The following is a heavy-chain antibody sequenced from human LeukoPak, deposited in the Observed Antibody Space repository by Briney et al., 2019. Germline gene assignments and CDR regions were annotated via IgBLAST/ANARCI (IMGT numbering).Heavy chain of an antibody. CDR2: INPNSGST. V-gene: IGHV1-2*02. D-gene: IGHD6-19*01. Sequence: ASVKVSCKASGYTFTGYYMHWVRQAPGQGLEWMGWINPNSGSTNYAQKFQGRVTMTRDTSISTAYMELSRLRSDDTAVYYCASTTTYSSGWYQYYFDYWGQGTLVTVSS. J-gene: IGHJ4*02. CDR3: ASTTTYSSGWYQYYFDY. CDR1: GYTFTGYY.